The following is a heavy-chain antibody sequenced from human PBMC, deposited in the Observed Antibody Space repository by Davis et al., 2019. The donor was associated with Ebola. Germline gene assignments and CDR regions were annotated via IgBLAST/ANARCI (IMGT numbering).Heavy chain of an antibody. V-gene: IGHV4-59*11. Sequence: SETLSLTCTVSGGSLYNHFWNWIRQPPGKGLEWIGYISYSGSTTYNPSFKGRVTMSVDTSKDQFSLNMTSVTAADTAVYYCARGRRIANDAFDIWGQGTMVTVSS. CDR1: GGSLYNHF. D-gene: IGHD2-21*01. CDR2: ISYSGST. J-gene: IGHJ3*02. CDR3: ARGRRIANDAFDI.